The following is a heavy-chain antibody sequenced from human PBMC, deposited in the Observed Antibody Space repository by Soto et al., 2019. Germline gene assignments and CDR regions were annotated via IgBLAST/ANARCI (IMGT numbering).Heavy chain of an antibody. J-gene: IGHJ4*02. D-gene: IGHD4-17*01. Sequence: QVQLVESGGGVVQPGRSLRLSCAASGFTFSSYGMHWVRQAPGKGLEWVAVIWYDGSNKYYADSVKGRFTISRDNSNNTLYLQMNSLRAEDTAVYYCARDIPTVTIGRLPGDTVDYWGQGTLVTVSS. CDR2: IWYDGSNK. V-gene: IGHV3-33*01. CDR1: GFTFSSYG. CDR3: ARDIPTVTIGRLPGDTVDY.